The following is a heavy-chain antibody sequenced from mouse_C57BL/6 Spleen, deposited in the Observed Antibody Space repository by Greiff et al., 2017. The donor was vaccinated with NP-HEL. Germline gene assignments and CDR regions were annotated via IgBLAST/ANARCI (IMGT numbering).Heavy chain of an antibody. J-gene: IGHJ3*01. D-gene: IGHD2-4*01. CDR1: GYSFTDYF. V-gene: IGHV1-20*01. CDR3: ASYDYDEGFAY. CDR2: INPYNGDT. Sequence: EVKLQESGPELVKPGDSVKISCKASGYSFTDYFMNWVMQSHGKSLEWIGRINPYNGDTFYNQKFKGKATLTVDKSSSTAHMELRSLTSKDSAVYYCASYDYDEGFAYWGQGTLVTVSA.